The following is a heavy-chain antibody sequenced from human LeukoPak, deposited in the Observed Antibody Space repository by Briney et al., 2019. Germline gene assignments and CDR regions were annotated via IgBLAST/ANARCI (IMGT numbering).Heavy chain of an antibody. Sequence: ASETLSLTCAVYGGSFSGYYWSWIRQPPGKGLEWIGEINHSGSTNYNPSLKSRVTISVDTSKNQFSLELSSVTAADTAVYYCARSSRLDYWGQGTLVTVSS. V-gene: IGHV4-34*01. D-gene: IGHD2-2*01. CDR2: INHSGST. CDR1: GGSFSGYY. CDR3: ARSSRLDY. J-gene: IGHJ4*02.